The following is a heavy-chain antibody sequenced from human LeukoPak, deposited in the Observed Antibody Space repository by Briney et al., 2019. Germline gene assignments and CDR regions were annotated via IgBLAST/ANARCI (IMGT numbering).Heavy chain of an antibody. CDR2: INTNTGSP. Sequence: ASVKVSCKASGYTFTSYAMNWVRQAPGQGLEWMGWINTNTGSPTYAQGFTGRFVFSLDTSVSTAYLQISSLKAEDTAVYYCATHDYYGSGSNTNWFDPWGQGTLVTVSS. D-gene: IGHD3-10*01. J-gene: IGHJ5*02. CDR3: ATHDYYGSGSNTNWFDP. V-gene: IGHV7-4-1*02. CDR1: GYTFTSYA.